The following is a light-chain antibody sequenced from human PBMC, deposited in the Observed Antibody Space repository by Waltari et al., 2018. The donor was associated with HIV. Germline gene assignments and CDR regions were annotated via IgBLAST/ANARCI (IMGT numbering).Light chain of an antibody. Sequence: DIQMTQSPSTLSASVGDRVTITCRASQSINSWLAWYQQKPGKVPNLLIYKASSLESGVPSRFSGSGSGTEFTLTISSLQPDDFATYYCHQYNSYSYSFGQGTKLEIK. CDR2: KAS. CDR1: QSINSW. CDR3: HQYNSYSYS. V-gene: IGKV1-5*03. J-gene: IGKJ2*03.